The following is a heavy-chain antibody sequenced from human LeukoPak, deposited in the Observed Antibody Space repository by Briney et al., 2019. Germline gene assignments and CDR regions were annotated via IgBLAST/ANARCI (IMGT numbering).Heavy chain of an antibody. V-gene: IGHV4-59*08. D-gene: IGHD2-2*01. J-gene: IGHJ5*02. CDR2: IYYSGST. CDR1: GGSISSYY. CDR3: ARARCSSTSCHRAFYNWFDP. Sequence: PSETLSLTCSVSGGSISSYYWSWIRQPPGKGLEWIGYIYYSGSTNFNPSLKSRVTISVDTSKNQFSLKLSSVTAADTAVYYCARARCSSTSCHRAFYNWFDPWGQGTLVTVSS.